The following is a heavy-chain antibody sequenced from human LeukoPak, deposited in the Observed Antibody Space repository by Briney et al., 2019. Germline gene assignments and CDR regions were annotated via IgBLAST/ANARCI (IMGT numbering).Heavy chain of an antibody. CDR1: GYTFTSYG. V-gene: IGHV1-18*01. Sequence: ASVMVSCKASGYTFTSYGISWVRQAPGQGLEWMGWISAYNGNTNYAQKLQGRVTMTTDTSTSTAYMELRSLRSDDTAVYYCARRVFLEWLNYYYYYMDVWGKGTTVTVSS. J-gene: IGHJ6*03. CDR2: ISAYNGNT. CDR3: ARRVFLEWLNYYYYYMDV. D-gene: IGHD3-3*01.